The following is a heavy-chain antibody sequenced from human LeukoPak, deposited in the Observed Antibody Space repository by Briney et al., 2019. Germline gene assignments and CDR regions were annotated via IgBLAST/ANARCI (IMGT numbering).Heavy chain of an antibody. J-gene: IGHJ5*02. D-gene: IGHD6-19*01. CDR2: IYISDNT. Sequence: PPETLSLTCTVSGGSISSYYWSWIRQPAGKGLEWIGRIYISDNTNYNPSLRSRVTMSVDTSKNQFSLKLSSVTAADTAVYYCARDRSTGYSSDWFDPWGQGTLVTVSS. CDR1: GGSISSYY. CDR3: ARDRSTGYSSDWFDP. V-gene: IGHV4-4*07.